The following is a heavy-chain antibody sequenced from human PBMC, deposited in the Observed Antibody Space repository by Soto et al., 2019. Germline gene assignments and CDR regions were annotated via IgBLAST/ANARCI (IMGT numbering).Heavy chain of an antibody. Sequence: EVQLVESGGGLVKPGGSLRLSCAASGFTFSSYSMNWVRQAPGKGLKWVSSISSSSSYIYYADSVKGRFTISRDNAKNSLYLQMNSLRAEDTAVYYCARARIAAAGKKTPNDAFDIWGQGTMVTVSS. D-gene: IGHD6-13*01. CDR2: ISSSSSYI. J-gene: IGHJ3*02. CDR1: GFTFSSYS. CDR3: ARARIAAAGKKTPNDAFDI. V-gene: IGHV3-21*01.